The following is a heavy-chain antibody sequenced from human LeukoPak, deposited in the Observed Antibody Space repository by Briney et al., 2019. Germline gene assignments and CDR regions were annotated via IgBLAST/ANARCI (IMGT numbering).Heavy chain of an antibody. CDR2: IYTSGST. CDR3: AIDLYNGFDYWFER. D-gene: IGHD5-12*01. J-gene: IGHJ5*02. Sequence: SETLSLTCTVSGGSISSYYWSWIRQPAGKGLEWIGRIYTSGSTNYNPSLKSRVTMSVDTSKNQFSLKLSSVTAADTAVYYCAIDLYNGFDYWFERWGQGTLVSGSP. CDR1: GGSISSYY. V-gene: IGHV4-4*07.